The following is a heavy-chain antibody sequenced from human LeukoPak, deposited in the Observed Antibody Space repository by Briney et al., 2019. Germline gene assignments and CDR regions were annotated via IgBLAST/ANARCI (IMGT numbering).Heavy chain of an antibody. CDR2: MYPGDSDT. D-gene: IGHD3-10*01. CDR1: GYIFTTYW. CDR3: ASILWFGESHGLLGAFDI. V-gene: IGHV5-51*01. Sequence: GESLKISCKASGYIFTTYWIGWVRQMPGKGLEWMGIMYPGDSDTSYSPSFQGQVTISADKSISTAYLQWSSLKASDTAMYYCASILWFGESHGLLGAFDIWGQGTMVTVSS. J-gene: IGHJ3*02.